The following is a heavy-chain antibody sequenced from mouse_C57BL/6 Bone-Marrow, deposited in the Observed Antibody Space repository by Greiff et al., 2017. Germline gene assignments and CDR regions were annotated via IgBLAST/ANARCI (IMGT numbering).Heavy chain of an antibody. J-gene: IGHJ1*03. CDR3: ARGSSPAFDV. Sequence: EVQLQQSGTVLARPGASVKMSCKTSGYTFTSYWMHWVQQRPGQGLEWIGAIYPGNSDTSYNQKFKGQVKLTAVTSASTAYMELSSLTNEDSAVXYCARGSSPAFDVWGTGTTVTVSS. D-gene: IGHD1-1*01. CDR1: GYTFTSYW. V-gene: IGHV1-5*01. CDR2: IYPGNSDT.